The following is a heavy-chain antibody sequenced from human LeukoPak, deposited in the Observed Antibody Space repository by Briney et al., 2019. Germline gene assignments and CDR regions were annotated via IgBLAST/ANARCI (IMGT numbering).Heavy chain of an antibody. V-gene: IGHV3-33*03. D-gene: IGHD1-1*01. Sequence: GTSLRLSCAASGFTITTYGFHWVRHAPGKGPEWVAVIWHDASKKYYADSVKGRFTISRDNSKNTLYLQMNSLRAEDTAVYYCATELRIGATGYLFAFDIWGQGTMVTVSS. CDR3: ATELRIGATGYLFAFDI. J-gene: IGHJ3*02. CDR1: GFTITTYG. CDR2: IWHDASKK.